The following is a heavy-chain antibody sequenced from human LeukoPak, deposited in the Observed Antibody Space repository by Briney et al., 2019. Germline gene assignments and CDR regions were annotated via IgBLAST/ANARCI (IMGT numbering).Heavy chain of an antibody. CDR2: IKRDGSDK. D-gene: IGHD6-19*01. J-gene: IGHJ4*02. CDR1: GFSFSSYW. CDR3: ARASAVAGTRDY. Sequence: GGSLRLSCTASGFSFSSYWMSWVRQAPGKGLEWVANIKRDGSDKYYVDSVKGRSTISRDNAKNSLYLQMNSPRAEDSALYYCARASAVAGTRDYWGQGTLVTVSS. V-gene: IGHV3-7*01.